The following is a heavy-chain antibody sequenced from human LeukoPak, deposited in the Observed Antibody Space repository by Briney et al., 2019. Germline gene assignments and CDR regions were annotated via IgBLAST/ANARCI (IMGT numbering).Heavy chain of an antibody. Sequence: GGSLRLSCAASGFTFSSYGMHWVRQAPGKGLEWVAFIRYDGSNKYYADSVKGRFTISRDNSKNTLYLQMNSLRAEDTAVYYCAKHWGSRRSYFDYWGQGTLVTVSS. J-gene: IGHJ4*02. CDR1: GFTFSSYG. D-gene: IGHD7-27*01. CDR2: IRYDGSNK. V-gene: IGHV3-30*02. CDR3: AKHWGSRRSYFDY.